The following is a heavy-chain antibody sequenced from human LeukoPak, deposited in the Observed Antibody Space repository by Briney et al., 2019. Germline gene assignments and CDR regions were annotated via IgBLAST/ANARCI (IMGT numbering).Heavy chain of an antibody. J-gene: IGHJ4*02. Sequence: ASVKVSCKASGYTFTSYGISWVRQAPGQGLEWMGWISAYNGNTNYAQKLQGRVTMTTDTSTSTAYMELRSLRSDDAAVYYCARDLAPYYGSGSIKPPLWWGQGTLVTVSS. V-gene: IGHV1-18*01. CDR3: ARDLAPYYGSGSIKPPLW. D-gene: IGHD3-10*01. CDR2: ISAYNGNT. CDR1: GYTFTSYG.